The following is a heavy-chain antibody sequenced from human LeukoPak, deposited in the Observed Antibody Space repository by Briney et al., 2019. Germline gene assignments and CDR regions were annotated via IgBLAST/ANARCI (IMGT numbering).Heavy chain of an antibody. V-gene: IGHV4-39*01. CDR1: GVSISSSNSY. CDR2: IYYSGNT. CDR3: ARQTGSGLFILP. D-gene: IGHD3/OR15-3a*01. Sequence: SETLSLTCTVSGVSISSSNSYWGWIRQPPGKGLEWIGSIYYSGNTYYNASLKSQVSISIDTSKNQFSLKLTSVTAAGTAVYYCARQTGSGLFILPGGQGTLVTVSS. J-gene: IGHJ4*02.